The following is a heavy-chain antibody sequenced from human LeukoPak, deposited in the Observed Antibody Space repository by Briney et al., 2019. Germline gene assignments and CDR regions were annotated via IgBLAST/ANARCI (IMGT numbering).Heavy chain of an antibody. D-gene: IGHD3-22*01. J-gene: IGHJ4*02. CDR3: ARVDYYDSSGYYFDY. CDR1: GGSISSYY. Sequence: SETLSLTCTVSGGSISSYYWSWIRQPAGKGLEWIGRIYTSGSTNYNPSLKSRVTMSVDTSKDQFSLKLSSVTAADTAVYYCARVDYYDSSGYYFDYWGQGTLVTVSS. V-gene: IGHV4-4*07. CDR2: IYTSGST.